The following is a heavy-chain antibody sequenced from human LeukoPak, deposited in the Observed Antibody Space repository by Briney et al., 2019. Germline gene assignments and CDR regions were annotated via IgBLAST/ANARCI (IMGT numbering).Heavy chain of an antibody. Sequence: GGSLRLSCAASGFTFSSYGMHWVRQAPGKGLEWVAVIWYDGSNKYYADSVKGRFTISRDNSKNTLYLQMNSLRAEDTAVYYCARGDFGTGYSHGPPGYWGQGTLVTVSS. V-gene: IGHV3-33*01. CDR1: GFTFSSYG. CDR3: ARGDFGTGYSHGPPGY. J-gene: IGHJ4*02. D-gene: IGHD5-18*01. CDR2: IWYDGSNK.